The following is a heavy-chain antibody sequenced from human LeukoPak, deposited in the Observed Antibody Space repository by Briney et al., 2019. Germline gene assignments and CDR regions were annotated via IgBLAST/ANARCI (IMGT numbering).Heavy chain of an antibody. Sequence: GGSLRVSCATSGFTFSTYSMNWVRQAPGKGLEWVSSISISSDYIFYTDSVKGRFTISRDNAKNSLFLQMDTLRAEDTAVYFCASSVPGTRAFDIWGQGTLVTVSS. CDR1: GFTFSTYS. CDR3: ASSVPGTRAFDI. CDR2: ISISSDYI. D-gene: IGHD6-19*01. V-gene: IGHV3-21*01. J-gene: IGHJ3*02.